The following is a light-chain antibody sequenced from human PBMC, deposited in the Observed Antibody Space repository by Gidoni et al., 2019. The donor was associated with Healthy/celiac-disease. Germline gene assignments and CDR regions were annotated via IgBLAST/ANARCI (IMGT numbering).Light chain of an antibody. CDR1: QRVSSN. CDR2: GAS. V-gene: IGKV3-15*01. Sequence: EIVMTQSPATLSVSPGERATLSCRASQRVSSNLAWYQQKPGQAPMLLIYGASTRATGSPARFSGSGSGTEFTLTISSLQSEDFAVYYCQQYNNWPPWTFGQGTKVEIK. CDR3: QQYNNWPPWT. J-gene: IGKJ1*01.